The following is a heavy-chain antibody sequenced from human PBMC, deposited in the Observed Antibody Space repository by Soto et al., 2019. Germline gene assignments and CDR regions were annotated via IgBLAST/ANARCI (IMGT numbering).Heavy chain of an antibody. V-gene: IGHV4-30-4*01. D-gene: IGHD1-26*01. CDR3: ARVVISIVVWFDP. CDR1: GGSISSGGYY. CDR2: ISYSGST. Sequence: TLSLTCTVSGGSISSGGYYWSWIRQPPGKGLEWIGYISYSGSTYYNPSLKSRVTISVDTSKNQFSLKLSSVTAADTAVYYCARVVISIVVWFDPWGQGTLVTVSS. J-gene: IGHJ5*02.